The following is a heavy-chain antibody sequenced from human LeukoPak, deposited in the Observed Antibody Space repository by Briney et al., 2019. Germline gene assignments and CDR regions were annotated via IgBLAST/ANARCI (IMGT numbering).Heavy chain of an antibody. J-gene: IGHJ4*02. D-gene: IGHD6-13*01. V-gene: IGHV4-59*08. CDR2: IYYSGST. CDR1: GGSVSSFS. CDR3: ARRATISGNSCFDL. Sequence: SETLSDTCIVSGGSVSSFSRCWIRQPPGKGLEWIGHIYYSGSTNYNPSLKSRVTISEDTSKNQFSLRLSSVTAADTAVYYCARRATISGNSCFDLWGQPRHVSVSS.